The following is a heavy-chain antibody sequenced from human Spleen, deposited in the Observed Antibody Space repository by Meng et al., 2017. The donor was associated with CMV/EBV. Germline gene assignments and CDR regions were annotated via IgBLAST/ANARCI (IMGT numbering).Heavy chain of an antibody. CDR1: GGSVSSGNYY. V-gene: IGHV4-61*01. D-gene: IGHD2-15*01. J-gene: IGHJ4*02. Sequence: SETLSLTCTVSGGSVSSGNYYRSWILQPPGKGLEWIGYIYYSGSTNYNPSLKSRVTISVDTSKNQFPLKLSSVPAADTAVYYCATSAAAPGDYWGQGTLVTVSS. CDR3: ATSAAAPGDY. CDR2: IYYSGST.